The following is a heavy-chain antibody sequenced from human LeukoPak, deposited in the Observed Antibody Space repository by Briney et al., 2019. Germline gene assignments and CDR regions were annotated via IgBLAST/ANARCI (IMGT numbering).Heavy chain of an antibody. Sequence: SETLSLTCAVYGGSFSGYYWSWIRQPPGKGLEWIGEINHSGSTNYNPSLKSRVTISVDTFKNQFTLKLSSVTAADTAVYYCARESNRYYYGMDVWGQGTTVTVSS. CDR1: GGSFSGYY. CDR2: INHSGST. CDR3: ARESNRYYYGMDV. J-gene: IGHJ6*02. V-gene: IGHV4-34*01. D-gene: IGHD2/OR15-2a*01.